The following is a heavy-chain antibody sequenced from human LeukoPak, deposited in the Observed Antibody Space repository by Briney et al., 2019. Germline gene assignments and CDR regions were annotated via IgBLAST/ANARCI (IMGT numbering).Heavy chain of an antibody. V-gene: IGHV4-39*07. Sequence: PSETLSLTCTVSGGSISSSSYYWGWIRQPPGKGLEWIGSIYYSGSTYYNPSLKSRVTISVDTSKNQFSLKLSSVTAADTAVYYCAREHYYGSGSYYYYYGMDVWGQGTTVTVSS. J-gene: IGHJ6*02. CDR3: AREHYYGSGSYYYYYGMDV. D-gene: IGHD3-10*01. CDR2: IYYSGST. CDR1: GGSISSSSYY.